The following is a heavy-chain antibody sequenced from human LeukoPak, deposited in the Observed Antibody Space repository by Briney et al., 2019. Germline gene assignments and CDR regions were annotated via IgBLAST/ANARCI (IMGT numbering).Heavy chain of an antibody. J-gene: IGHJ4*02. CDR3: ARGDFWSGYRTIDY. CDR2: IHHSGRT. V-gene: IGHV4-38-2*01. D-gene: IGHD3-3*01. CDR1: GYPISSGSY. Sequence: SETLSLTCAVSGYPISSGSYWGWIRQPPGKGLEWIGSIHHSGRTYYNPSLKSRVTISVDTSENQFSLKVNSVTAADTALYYCARGDFWSGYRTIDYWGQGTLVTVSS.